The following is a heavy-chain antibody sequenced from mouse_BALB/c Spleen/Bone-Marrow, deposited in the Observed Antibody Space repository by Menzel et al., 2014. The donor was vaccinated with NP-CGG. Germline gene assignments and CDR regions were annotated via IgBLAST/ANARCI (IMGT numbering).Heavy chain of an antibody. J-gene: IGHJ3*01. CDR3: TRSETGPFAY. CDR2: IDPETGGT. V-gene: IGHV1-15*01. CDR1: GYTFTDYE. D-gene: IGHD4-1*01. Sequence: QVQLKQSGAELVRPGASVTLSCEASGYTFTDYEMHWVKQTPVHGLEWIGAIDPETGGTAYNQKLKGKATLTADKSSSTAYMELRSLTSEDSAVYYCTRSETGPFAYWGQGTLVTVSA.